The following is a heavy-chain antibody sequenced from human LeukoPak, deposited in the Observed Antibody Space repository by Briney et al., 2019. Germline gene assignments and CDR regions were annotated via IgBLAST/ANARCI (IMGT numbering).Heavy chain of an antibody. CDR2: AKPDGNEK. Sequence: GGSLRLSCGVSGFTFSSYWMTWARQAPGRGLEWVATAKPDGNEKFYVDSVKGRFAISRDNARNSVYLEMNSLRVEDTAVYLCARGDLDYWGQGTLVTVSS. CDR1: GFTFSSYW. CDR3: ARGDLDY. V-gene: IGHV3-7*01. J-gene: IGHJ4*01.